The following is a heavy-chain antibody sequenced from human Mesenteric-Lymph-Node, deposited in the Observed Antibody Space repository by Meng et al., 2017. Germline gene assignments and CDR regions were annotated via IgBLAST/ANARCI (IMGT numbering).Heavy chain of an antibody. Sequence: ASVKVSCKASAYRFTSYSISCVRQAPGQGLEWMGWISGYSGYTDYAQKLQARVTMTTDTSTSTAYMELRSLRSDDTAVYYCGRGVGGYGRNGLDVWGQGTPVTVSS. CDR1: AYRFTSYS. CDR3: GRGVGGYGRNGLDV. D-gene: IGHD5-18*01. V-gene: IGHV1-18*01. J-gene: IGHJ6*02. CDR2: ISGYSGYT.